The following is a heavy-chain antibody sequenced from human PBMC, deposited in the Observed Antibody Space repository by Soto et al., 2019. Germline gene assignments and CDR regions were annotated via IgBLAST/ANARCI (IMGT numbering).Heavy chain of an antibody. J-gene: IGHJ4*02. CDR2: VNWTDS. V-gene: IGHV3-43D*04. D-gene: IGHD3-22*01. CDR3: AKALYYYDSSPLDH. CDR1: GFTFSDYA. Sequence: GGSLRLSCEGSGFTFSDYAMHWVRQPPGRGLEWVSGVNWTDSYYMDSVKGRFTISRDNGKSSLYLQMDRLRPEDTALYFCAKALYYYDSSPLDHWGQGTLVTVSS.